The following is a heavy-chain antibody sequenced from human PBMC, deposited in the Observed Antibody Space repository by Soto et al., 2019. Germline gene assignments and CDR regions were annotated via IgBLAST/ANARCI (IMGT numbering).Heavy chain of an antibody. D-gene: IGHD1-7*01. CDR3: ARDNWSYPRLYYYFGMDV. CDR1: GFTFSSYW. Sequence: EVQLVESGGGLVQPGGSLRLSCAASGFTFSSYWMSWVRQAPGKGLEWVANIKQDGSEKYYVDSVKGRFTISRDNAKNSMDLQMNSLRAGHTAVYYCARDNWSYPRLYYYFGMDVWGQGTTVTGSS. J-gene: IGHJ6*02. CDR2: IKQDGSEK. V-gene: IGHV3-7*01.